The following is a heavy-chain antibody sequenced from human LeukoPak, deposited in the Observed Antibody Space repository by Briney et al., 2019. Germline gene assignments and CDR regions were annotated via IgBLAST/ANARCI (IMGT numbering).Heavy chain of an antibody. J-gene: IGHJ4*02. CDR1: GGSISSYY. Sequence: PSETLSLTCTVSGGSISSYYCTWIRQSPGKGLEWIGYIYFGGSTNYSPSLRSRVTISRDTSKNQFSLKLTSVTAEDTAVYYCARATGISAAANWDQGTLVTVSS. V-gene: IGHV4-59*01. CDR3: ARATGISAAAN. CDR2: IYFGGST. D-gene: IGHD6-13*01.